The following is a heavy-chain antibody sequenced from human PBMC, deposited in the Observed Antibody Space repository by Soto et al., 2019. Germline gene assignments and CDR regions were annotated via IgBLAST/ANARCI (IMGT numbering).Heavy chain of an antibody. J-gene: IGHJ4*02. V-gene: IGHV3-53*04. CDR3: ARDFRPPYGVRYFDF. CDR2: IYSGGST. D-gene: IGHD4-17*01. CDR1: GFTVSSHY. Sequence: EVQLVESGGGLVQPGGSLRLSCAASGFTVSSHYMSWVRQAPGKGLEWVSVIYSGGSTYYADSVKGRFTISRHNSKNTLYLLMNSLRAEDTAVYYGARDFRPPYGVRYFDFWGQGTLVTVSS.